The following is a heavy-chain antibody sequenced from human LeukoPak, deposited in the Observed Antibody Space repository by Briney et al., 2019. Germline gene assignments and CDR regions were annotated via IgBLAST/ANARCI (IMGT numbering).Heavy chain of an antibody. V-gene: IGHV1-69*05. D-gene: IGHD3-9*01. CDR1: GGTFTSYA. CDR2: IIPIFGRA. Sequence: SVTVSCKASGGTFTSYAISWVRQAPGQWLEWMGGIIPIFGRANDAQKFQGRVTITTDESTSKAYMELSSLRSEDPAVYYCARETPYYDILAGYQYYYMDVWGKGTPVTVSS. J-gene: IGHJ6*03. CDR3: ARETPYYDILAGYQYYYMDV.